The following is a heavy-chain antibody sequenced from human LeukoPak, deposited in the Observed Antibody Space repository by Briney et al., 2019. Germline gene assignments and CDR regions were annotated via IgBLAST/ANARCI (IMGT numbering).Heavy chain of an antibody. CDR1: GFTFSRYG. J-gene: IGHJ6*03. CDR3: ARDKHFPAYYMDV. Sequence: GGSLRLSCAASGFTFSRYGMNWVRQAPGKGLEWVSYISSSGSTIYYADSVKGRFTISRDNAKNSLYLQMNSLRAEDTAVYYCARDKHFPAYYMDVWGKGTTVSISS. D-gene: IGHD3-3*02. V-gene: IGHV3-48*04. CDR2: ISSSGSTI.